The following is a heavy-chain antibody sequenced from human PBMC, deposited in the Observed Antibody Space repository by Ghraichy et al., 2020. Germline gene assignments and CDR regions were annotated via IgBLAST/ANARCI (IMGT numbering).Heavy chain of an antibody. D-gene: IGHD5-18*01. V-gene: IGHV4-59*01. CDR1: GGSISSYY. CDR2: IYSSGST. CDR3: ARVGGYGSPFMN. J-gene: IGHJ4*02. Sequence: SETLSLTCTVSGGSISSYYWSWIRQPPGKGLEWIGYIYSSGSTNYNPSLESRFTISVDTSKNQFSLKLSSVTAADTAVYYCARVGGYGSPFMNWGQGTLVTVSS.